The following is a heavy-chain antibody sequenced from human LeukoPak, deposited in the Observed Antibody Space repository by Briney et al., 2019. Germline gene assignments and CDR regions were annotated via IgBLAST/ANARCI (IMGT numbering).Heavy chain of an antibody. CDR3: AKSNGYGLVDI. V-gene: IGHV4-38-2*02. D-gene: IGHD3-10*01. CDR2: IYHSGST. CDR1: NYSISSGYY. Sequence: SETLSLTCTVSNYSISSGYYWGWIRQPPGKGLEWIGTIYHSGSTYYNPSLRSRVTISLDTSRNQFSLKLNSVTAADTAVYYCAKSNGYGLVDIWGQGTMVTVSS. J-gene: IGHJ3*02.